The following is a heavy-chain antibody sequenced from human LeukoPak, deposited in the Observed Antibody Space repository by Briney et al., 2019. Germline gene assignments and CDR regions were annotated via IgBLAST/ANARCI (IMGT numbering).Heavy chain of an antibody. CDR2: IYYSGST. Sequence: PSETLSLTCTVSGGSISSYYWSWIRQPPGKGLEWIGYIYYSGSTNYNPSLKSRVTISVDTSKNQFSLKLSSVTAADTAVYYCARDTYYYIWGQGTLVTVSS. CDR3: ARDTYYYI. V-gene: IGHV4-59*01. J-gene: IGHJ4*02. D-gene: IGHD3-10*01. CDR1: GGSISSYY.